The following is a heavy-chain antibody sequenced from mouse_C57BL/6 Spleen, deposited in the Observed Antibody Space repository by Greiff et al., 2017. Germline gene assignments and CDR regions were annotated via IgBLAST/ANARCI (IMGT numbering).Heavy chain of an antibody. D-gene: IGHD1-1*01. CDR2: ISDGGSYT. CDR1: GFTFSSYA. Sequence: EVNVVESGGGLVKPGGSLKLSCAASGFTFSSYAMSWVRQTPEKRLEWVATISDGGSYTYYPDNVKGRFTISRDNAKNNLYLQMSHLKSEDTAMYYCARAYGSSYCFDYWGQGTTLTVSS. V-gene: IGHV5-4*03. CDR3: ARAYGSSYCFDY. J-gene: IGHJ2*01.